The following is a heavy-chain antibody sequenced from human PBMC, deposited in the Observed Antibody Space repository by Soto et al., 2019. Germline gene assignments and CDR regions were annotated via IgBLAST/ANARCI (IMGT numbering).Heavy chain of an antibody. CDR2: LSAYNGNT. CDR3: ARDRGTCAVGELLSRNNWCDP. V-gene: IGHV1-18*01. J-gene: IGHJ5*02. D-gene: IGHD3-10*01. CDR1: GYTFTSYG. Sequence: QVQLVQSGAEVKKPGASVQVSCKASGYTFTSYGISWVRPAPGQGLEWMGWLSAYNGNTNYAQKLQGRVTMTTDTATSTAYMELRSLRSDDTAVYYWARDRGTCAVGELLSRNNWCDPGGQGTLVTVSS.